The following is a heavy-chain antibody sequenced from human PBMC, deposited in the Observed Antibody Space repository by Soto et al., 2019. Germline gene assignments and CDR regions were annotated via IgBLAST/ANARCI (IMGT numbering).Heavy chain of an antibody. Sequence: GGSLRLSCADSGFSFSTYSMSWVRQTPGEGLEWVSAITATGDRTYYADSVTGRFTISRDNSKKTHYLQMTSLRAEDTAIYYCATMNGYFEYWGQGTPVTVS. J-gene: IGHJ4*02. CDR3: ATMNGYFEY. CDR1: GFSFSTYS. V-gene: IGHV3-23*01. D-gene: IGHD3-22*01. CDR2: ITATGDRT.